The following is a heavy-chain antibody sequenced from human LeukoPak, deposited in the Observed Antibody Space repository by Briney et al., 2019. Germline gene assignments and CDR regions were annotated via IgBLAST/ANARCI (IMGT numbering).Heavy chain of an antibody. CDR2: MNPNSGNT. CDR1: GYTFTSYD. V-gene: IGHV1-8*03. D-gene: IGHD3-10*01. Sequence: GASVKVSCKASGYTFTSYDINWVRQATGQGLEWMGWMNPNSGNTGYAQKFQGRVTITRNTSISTAYMELSSLRSEDTAVYYCARYWAGGSGEGIDYWGQGTLVTVSS. J-gene: IGHJ4*02. CDR3: ARYWAGGSGEGIDY.